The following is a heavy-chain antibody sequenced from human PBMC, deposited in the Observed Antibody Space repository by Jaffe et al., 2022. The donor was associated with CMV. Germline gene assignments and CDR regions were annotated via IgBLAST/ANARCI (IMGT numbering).Heavy chain of an antibody. D-gene: IGHD2-2*01. J-gene: IGHJ4*02. CDR2: INPSGGST. CDR1: GYTFTSYY. V-gene: IGHV1-46*01. Sequence: QVQLVQSGAEVKKPGASVKVSCKASGYTFTSYYMHWVRQAPGQGLEWMGIINPSGGSTSYAQKFQGRVTMTRDTSTSTVYMELSSLRSEDTAVYYCAREGIVVVPAATHDYGYRPFDYWGQGTLVTVSS. CDR3: AREGIVVVPAATHDYGYRPFDY.